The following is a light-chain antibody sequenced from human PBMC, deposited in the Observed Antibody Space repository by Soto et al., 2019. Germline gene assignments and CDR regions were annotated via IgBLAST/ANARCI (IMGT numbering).Light chain of an antibody. CDR1: QSVSSSD. V-gene: IGKV3D-20*02. J-gene: IGKJ1*01. Sequence: IVLTQSPGTLSLSPGERATLSCRASQSVSSSDLAWYQQKPGQAPRLLIYSASSRATGIPDRFSGSGSGTDFTLTISRLEPEDFAVYYCQQRSNWPPTWTFGQGTKVEIK. CDR3: QQRSNWPPTWT. CDR2: SAS.